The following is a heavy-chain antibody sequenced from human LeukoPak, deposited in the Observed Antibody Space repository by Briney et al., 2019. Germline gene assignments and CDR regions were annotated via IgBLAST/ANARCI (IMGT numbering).Heavy chain of an antibody. CDR3: ARGFYYYYMDV. J-gene: IGHJ6*03. CDR1: GYSISSGYY. CDR2: INHSGST. Sequence: SETLSLTCTVSGYSISSGYYWGWIRQPPGKGLEWIGEINHSGSTNYNPSLKSRVTISVDTSKNQFSLKLSSVTAADTAVYYCARGFYYYYMDVWGKGTTVTVSS. V-gene: IGHV4-38-2*02.